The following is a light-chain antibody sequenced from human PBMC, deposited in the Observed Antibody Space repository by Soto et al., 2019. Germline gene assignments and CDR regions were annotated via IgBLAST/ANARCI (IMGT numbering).Light chain of an antibody. CDR2: EAS. CDR1: QSMNSW. Sequence: DIRMTQSPSTLSASVGDRVTITCRASQSMNSWLAWYQQKPGKAPKLLIYEASFLENGVTSRFSGSGSGTEFTLSISSRQPDAFATYYCQQYHDYTTFGQGTKVEIK. J-gene: IGKJ1*01. V-gene: IGKV1-5*03. CDR3: QQYHDYTT.